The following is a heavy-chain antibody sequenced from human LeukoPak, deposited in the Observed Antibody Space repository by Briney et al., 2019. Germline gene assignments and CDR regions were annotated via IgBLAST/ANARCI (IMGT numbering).Heavy chain of an antibody. CDR3: ASQFWWAAVAGTTLDY. CDR2: ISSNGGST. D-gene: IGHD6-19*01. V-gene: IGHV3-64*01. Sequence: PGGSLRLSCAASGFTFSSYAMHWVRQAPGKGLEYVSAISSNGGSTSYANSVKGRFTISRDNAKISLYLQMNSLGAEDTAVYFCASQFWWAAVAGTTLDYWGQGTLVTVSS. CDR1: GFTFSSYA. J-gene: IGHJ4*02.